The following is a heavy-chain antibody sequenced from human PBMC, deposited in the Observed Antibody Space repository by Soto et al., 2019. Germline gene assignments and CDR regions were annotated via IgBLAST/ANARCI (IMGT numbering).Heavy chain of an antibody. J-gene: IGHJ4*01. Sequence: EVRLLESGGGLVQTGGSLRLSCAASGFTFSSFGMNWVRQAPGKGLEWLGVVSGGVHNKYYAESGKGRLAIPRDNSENMAFLQMNTLRADDAAVYYCAKDRGSSSTCFDYWGPGVLVTVSS. CDR1: GFTFSSFG. V-gene: IGHV3-23*01. CDR2: VSGGVHNK. CDR3: AKDRGSSSTCFDY. D-gene: IGHD2-2*01.